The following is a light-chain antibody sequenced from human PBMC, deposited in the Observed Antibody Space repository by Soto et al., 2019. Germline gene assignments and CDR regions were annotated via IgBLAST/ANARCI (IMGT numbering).Light chain of an antibody. V-gene: IGKV1-5*03. CDR3: QHYNTYPWT. CDR2: KAS. J-gene: IGKJ1*01. CDR1: QSISSW. Sequence: DIQMTQSPSPLSASVGDRVTITCRASQSISSWVAWYQQKPGKGPKLLIYKASHLESGVPSRFSGSGSGTEFTLAISSLQPGDFATYYCQHYNTYPWTCGHGTKVDIK.